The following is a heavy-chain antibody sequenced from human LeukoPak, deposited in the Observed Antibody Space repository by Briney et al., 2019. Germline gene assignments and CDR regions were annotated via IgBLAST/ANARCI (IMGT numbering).Heavy chain of an antibody. J-gene: IGHJ3*02. V-gene: IGHV4-59*01. CDR2: RFYSGSA. Sequence: SETLSLTCTVSGGSINNYYCSWIRQPPGKGLEWIGSRFYSGSASYNSSLRSRATISMGTSKNQFSLKLTSVTAADTAVYYCARGWEFYDSNGYVFDIWGQGKMVTVSS. CDR3: ARGWEFYDSNGYVFDI. D-gene: IGHD3-22*01. CDR1: GGSINNYY.